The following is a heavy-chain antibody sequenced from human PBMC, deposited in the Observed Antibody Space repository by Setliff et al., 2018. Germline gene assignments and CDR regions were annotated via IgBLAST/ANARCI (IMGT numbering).Heavy chain of an antibody. Sequence: GASVKVSCKASGYTFNFYGMHWVRQAPGQRPEWMGWINTDSGNTRYSQKFQGRVTIARDTSASTAYMELSSLRSDDTAVYFCTRSRAPRVVLAADFDLWGQGTLVTVSS. CDR3: TRSRAPRVVLAADFDL. CDR2: INTDSGNT. CDR1: GYTFNFYG. D-gene: IGHD3-16*01. V-gene: IGHV1-3*04. J-gene: IGHJ4*02.